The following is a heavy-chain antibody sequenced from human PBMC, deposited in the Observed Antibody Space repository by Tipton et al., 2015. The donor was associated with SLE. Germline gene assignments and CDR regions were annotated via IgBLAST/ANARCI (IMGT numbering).Heavy chain of an antibody. CDR3: VKSRDYYDILTGFFDQ. CDR1: GFTLDDSA. D-gene: IGHD3-9*01. CDR2: VSRQSGSI. V-gene: IGHV3-9*01. Sequence: EALGFTLDDSAMHWVRQAPGKGLEWVAGVSRQSGSIGYGESVKGRFTISRDNAQIIVYLQMRSLTRDDTALYFCVKSRDYYDILTGFFDQWGQGALVTVSS. J-gene: IGHJ4*02.